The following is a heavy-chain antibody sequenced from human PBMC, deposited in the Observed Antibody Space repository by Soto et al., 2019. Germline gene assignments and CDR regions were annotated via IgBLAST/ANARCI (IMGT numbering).Heavy chain of an antibody. J-gene: IGHJ4*01. CDR1: GGSISTYY. V-gene: IGHV4-59*01. CDR3: GRAHSLHGSIYHYYIDF. Sequence: PSETLSLTCTVSGGSISTYYWSWIRQPPGGTLEWIGSIYASGATTSNPSLERRVTMSVDMPNNEFSLDLTSLTPADRAVFYCGRAHSLHGSIYHYYIDFWGQGTLVTVSS. CDR2: IYASGAT. D-gene: IGHD3-16*02.